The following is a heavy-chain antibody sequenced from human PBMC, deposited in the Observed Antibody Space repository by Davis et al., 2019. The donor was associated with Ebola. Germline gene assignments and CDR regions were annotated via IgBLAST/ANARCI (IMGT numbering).Heavy chain of an antibody. Sequence: GGSLRLSCAASGFTFSSYAMHWVRQAPGKGLEYVSAISSNGGSTYYANSVKGRFTISRDNSKNTLYLQMGSLRAEDMAVYYCARVDTAMGKDYWGQGTLVTVSS. CDR1: GFTFSSYA. D-gene: IGHD5-18*01. CDR3: ARVDTAMGKDY. CDR2: ISSNGGST. J-gene: IGHJ4*02. V-gene: IGHV3-64*01.